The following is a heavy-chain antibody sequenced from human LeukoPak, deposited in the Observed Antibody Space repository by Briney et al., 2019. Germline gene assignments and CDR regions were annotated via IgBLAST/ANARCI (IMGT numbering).Heavy chain of an antibody. CDR2: ITPDGTST. CDR3: ARGAFGVYAFDL. Sequence: PGGSLRLSCAASEFTFSTYCMHWVRQAPGKGLVWVSRITPDGTSTTYADSVKGRFTISRDNAKNTLYVQMNSLRAEDTAVYYCARGAFGVYAFDLWGQGTMVTVSS. V-gene: IGHV3-74*01. J-gene: IGHJ3*01. CDR1: EFTFSTYC. D-gene: IGHD3-3*01.